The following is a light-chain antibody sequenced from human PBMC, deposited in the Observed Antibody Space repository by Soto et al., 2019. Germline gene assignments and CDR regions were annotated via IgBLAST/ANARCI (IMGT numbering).Light chain of an antibody. CDR2: GAS. V-gene: IGKV3-20*01. CDR3: QQYYNWPPIT. CDR1: QSVSNNY. J-gene: IGKJ5*01. Sequence: EIVLTQSPGTLSLSPGERATLSCRASQSVSNNYLAWYQQTPGQAPRLLIYGASSRATGVPDRFSGGGSGTDFTLTISRLEPEDFAVYYCQQYYNWPPITFGQGTRLEIK.